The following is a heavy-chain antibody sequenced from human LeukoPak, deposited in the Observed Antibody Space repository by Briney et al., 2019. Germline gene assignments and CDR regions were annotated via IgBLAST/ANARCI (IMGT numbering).Heavy chain of an antibody. CDR1: GFTFSSYW. J-gene: IGHJ6*02. D-gene: IGHD3-3*01. V-gene: IGHV3-74*01. CDR3: ARGWNSGMDV. Sequence: QPGGSLRLSCAASGFTFSSYWMHWVRQAPGKGLVWVSRIITDGSITAYADSVKGRFIISRDNAKNTLYLQMNSLRADDTAVYYCARGWNSGMDVWGQGTTVTVS. CDR2: IITDGSIT.